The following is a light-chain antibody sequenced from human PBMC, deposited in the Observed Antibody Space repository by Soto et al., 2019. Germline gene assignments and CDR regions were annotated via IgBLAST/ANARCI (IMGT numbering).Light chain of an antibody. V-gene: IGKV2-28*01. CDR3: MQSLQTPYT. CDR2: LGS. Sequence: EIVMTQSPPSLTVTPGEPASISCRSSQRLLRSNGNTFLDWYVQKPGQSPQLLIYLGSNRASGVPARVSGSEAGTDFTLKISRVESEDVGVYYCMQSLQTPYTFGQGTKLEIK. CDR1: QRLLRSNGNTF. J-gene: IGKJ2*01.